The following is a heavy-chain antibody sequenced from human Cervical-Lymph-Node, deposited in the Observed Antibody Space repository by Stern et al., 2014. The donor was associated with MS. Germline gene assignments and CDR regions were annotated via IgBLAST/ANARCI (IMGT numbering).Heavy chain of an antibody. CDR1: GFTFSSHA. J-gene: IGHJ4*02. V-gene: IGHV3-23*04. CDR2: VSRRGGPT. D-gene: IGHD2-8*02. CDR3: AKRSCTGASCSENYPDY. Sequence: EVHLVESGGGLVQPGGSLRLSCAASGFTFSSHAMNWVRQAPGKGLEWVSVVSRRGGPTYYADSVKGRFTISRDNSKNTVFLQMNSLRAEDTAVYYCAKRSCTGASCSENYPDYWGPGTLVTASS.